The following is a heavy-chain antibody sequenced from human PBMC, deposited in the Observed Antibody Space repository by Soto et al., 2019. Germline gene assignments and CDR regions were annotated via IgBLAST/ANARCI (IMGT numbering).Heavy chain of an antibody. V-gene: IGHV3-23*01. J-gene: IGHJ4*02. D-gene: IGHD5-18*01. Sequence: GGSLRLSCAASGFTFSSYAMSWVRQAPGKGLEWVSAISGSGGSTYYADSVKGRFTISRDNSKNTLYLQMNSLRAEDTAVYYCARHGYNYGGGYFDYWGQGTLVTVSS. CDR2: ISGSGGST. CDR1: GFTFSSYA. CDR3: ARHGYNYGGGYFDY.